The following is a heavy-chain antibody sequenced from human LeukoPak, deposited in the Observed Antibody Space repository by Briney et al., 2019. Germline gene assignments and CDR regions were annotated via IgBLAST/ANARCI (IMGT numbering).Heavy chain of an antibody. Sequence: GGSLRLSCAASGFTFSSYAMSWVRQAPGKGLEWVANIKTEGYDTYYGDSVKGRFTISRDNVENSLYLQMDSLRAEDTAVYYCARISQWDRFDPWGQGTLVTVSS. CDR1: GFTFSSYA. CDR2: IKTEGYDT. D-gene: IGHD1-26*01. J-gene: IGHJ5*02. V-gene: IGHV3-7*01. CDR3: ARISQWDRFDP.